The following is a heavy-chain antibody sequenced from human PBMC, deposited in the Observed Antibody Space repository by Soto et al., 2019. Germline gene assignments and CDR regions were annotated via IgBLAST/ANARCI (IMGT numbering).Heavy chain of an antibody. D-gene: IGHD1-7*01. CDR1: GGSVSSDSAA. V-gene: IGHV6-1*01. CDR3: ARGSNWNLYGMDV. CDR2: TYYRSRWYN. Sequence: PSQTLSLTCVISGGSVSSDSAAWKWIRQSPSRGLEWLGRTYYRSRWYNDYAVSVRSRITVNADTSKNQFSLHLNSVTPEDTAVYYCARGSNWNLYGMDVWGQGTTVTVSS. J-gene: IGHJ6*02.